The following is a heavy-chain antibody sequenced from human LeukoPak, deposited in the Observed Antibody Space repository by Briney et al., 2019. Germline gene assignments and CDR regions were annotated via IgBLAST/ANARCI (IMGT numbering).Heavy chain of an antibody. CDR2: ISYDGSNK. J-gene: IGHJ3*02. Sequence: GRSLRLSCAASGFTFGTYGMHWVRQAPGKGLEWVAVISYDGSNKYYADSVKGRFTISRDNSKNTLYLQMNSLRAEDTAVYYCAKGYYDFWSGSHFDIWGQGTTVTVSS. D-gene: IGHD3-3*01. CDR1: GFTFGTYG. V-gene: IGHV3-30*18. CDR3: AKGYYDFWSGSHFDI.